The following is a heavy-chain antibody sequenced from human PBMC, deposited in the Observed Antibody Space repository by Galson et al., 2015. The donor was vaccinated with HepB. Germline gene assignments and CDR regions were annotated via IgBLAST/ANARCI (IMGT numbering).Heavy chain of an antibody. V-gene: IGHV5-51*01. D-gene: IGHD1-26*01. J-gene: IGHJ4*02. Sequence: QSGAEVKKPGESLKISCKGSGYGFTNYWIGWVRQMPGKGLEWMGIIYPYDSDTRYSPSFEGQVTMSADKSITTAYLQWSSLKASDTAMYYCARLQGLVGASFDYWGQGTLVTVSS. CDR3: ARLQGLVGASFDY. CDR1: GYGFTNYW. CDR2: IYPYDSDT.